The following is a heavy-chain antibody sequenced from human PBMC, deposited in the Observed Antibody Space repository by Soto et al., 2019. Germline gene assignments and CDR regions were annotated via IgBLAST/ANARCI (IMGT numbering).Heavy chain of an antibody. V-gene: IGHV4-31*03. CDR3: ARGTTVVTAFDI. D-gene: IGHD4-17*01. Sequence: SQTLSLTCTVSGGSISSGGYYWSWIRQHPEKGLEWIGYIYYSGSTYYNPSLKSRVTISVDTSKNQFSLKLSSVTAADTAVYYCARGTTVVTAFDIWGQGTMVTVSS. CDR1: GGSISSGGYY. CDR2: IYYSGST. J-gene: IGHJ3*02.